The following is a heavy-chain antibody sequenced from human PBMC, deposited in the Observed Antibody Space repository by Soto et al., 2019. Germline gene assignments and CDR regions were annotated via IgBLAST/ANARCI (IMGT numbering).Heavy chain of an antibody. V-gene: IGHV3-30*18. CDR2: ISYDGSNK. CDR3: AKDSAMDYGSGSPHYYYYGMDV. CDR1: GFTFSSYG. J-gene: IGHJ6*02. D-gene: IGHD3-10*01. Sequence: GGSLRLSCAASGFTFSSYGMHWVRQAPGKGLEWVAVISYDGSNKYYADSVKGRFTISRDNSKNTLYLQMNSLRAEDPAVYYRAKDSAMDYGSGSPHYYYYGMDVWGQGTTVTVSS.